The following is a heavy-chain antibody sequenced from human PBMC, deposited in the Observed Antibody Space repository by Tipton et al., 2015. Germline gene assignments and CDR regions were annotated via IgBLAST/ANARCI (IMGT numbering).Heavy chain of an antibody. V-gene: IGHV4-34*01. J-gene: IGHJ4*02. Sequence: TLSLTCAVYGGSFSAYYWTWVRQAPGKGLEWIGEINLSESTSYNPSLKGRVNISVDASKNQFSLKLSSVTAADTAVYYCARVFGLDEISGYYLNYWGRGNLVTVSS. CDR1: GGSFSAYY. CDR2: INLSEST. CDR3: ARVFGLDEISGYYLNY. D-gene: IGHD3-22*01.